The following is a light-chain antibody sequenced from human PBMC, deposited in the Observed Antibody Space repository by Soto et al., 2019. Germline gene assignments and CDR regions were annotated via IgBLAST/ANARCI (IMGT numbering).Light chain of an antibody. CDR1: QTISNW. Sequence: IQMTQSPSTLSASVGDRVTITCRASQTISNWLAWYQQKPGKAPKLLIYDASILQSGVPSRFSGSGSGTEFTLTISSLQPDDFATYYCQQYNSYLTFAQGTKVDIK. CDR3: QQYNSYLT. CDR2: DAS. J-gene: IGKJ1*01. V-gene: IGKV1-5*01.